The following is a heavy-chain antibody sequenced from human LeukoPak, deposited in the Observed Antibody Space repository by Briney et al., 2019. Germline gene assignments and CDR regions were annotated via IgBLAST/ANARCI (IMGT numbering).Heavy chain of an antibody. D-gene: IGHD6-19*01. J-gene: IGHJ6*02. CDR2: ISGSGGST. CDR3: AIAVAGTKKYYYYYGMGV. Sequence: GGSLRLSCAASGFTFSSYAMSWVRQAPGKGLEWVSAISGSGGSTYYADSVKGRFTISRDNSKNTLYLQMNSLRAEDTAVYYCAIAVAGTKKYYYYYGMGVWGQGTTVTVSS. V-gene: IGHV3-23*01. CDR1: GFTFSSYA.